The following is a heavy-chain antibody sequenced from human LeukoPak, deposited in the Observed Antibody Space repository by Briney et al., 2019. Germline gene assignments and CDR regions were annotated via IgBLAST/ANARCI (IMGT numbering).Heavy chain of an antibody. J-gene: IGHJ3*01. CDR2: IKFDGIKK. Sequence: GGSLRLSCAASGFTFRNYWLSWVRQAPGKGLEWVANIKFDGIKKYYVDSVKGRFTVSRDNAKSSLYLQMNSLRPEDTAVYYCTCDLDRSNGLWGQGTMVTVSS. CDR1: GFTFRNYW. D-gene: IGHD2-8*01. V-gene: IGHV3-7*01. CDR3: TCDLDRSNGL.